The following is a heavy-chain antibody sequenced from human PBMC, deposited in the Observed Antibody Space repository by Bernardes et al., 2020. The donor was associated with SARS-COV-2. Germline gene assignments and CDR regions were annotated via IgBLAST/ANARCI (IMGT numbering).Heavy chain of an antibody. J-gene: IGHJ4*02. V-gene: IGHV3-48*03. CDR1: GFTFSSYE. CDR2: ISSSGTTI. CDR3: ARRGGSWDY. Sequence: GGSLRLSCAASGFTFSSYEMNWVRQAPGKGLEWVSYISSSGTTIKYADSVKGRFTISRDNAKESLYLQMDSLRAEDTAVYYCARRGGSWDYWGQGTLVTGSS. D-gene: IGHD2-15*01.